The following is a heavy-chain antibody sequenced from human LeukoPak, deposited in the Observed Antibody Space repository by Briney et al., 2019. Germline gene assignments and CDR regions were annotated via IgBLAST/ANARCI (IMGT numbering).Heavy chain of an antibody. Sequence: GASVKVSCKASGGTFSSYTISWVRQAPGQGLEWMGRIIPILGIANYAQKFQGRVTITADKSTSTACMELSSLRSEDTAVYYCARDRGYCSGGSCYTVDWGQGTLVTVSS. D-gene: IGHD2-15*01. V-gene: IGHV1-69*04. CDR1: GGTFSSYT. CDR2: IIPILGIA. J-gene: IGHJ4*02. CDR3: ARDRGYCSGGSCYTVD.